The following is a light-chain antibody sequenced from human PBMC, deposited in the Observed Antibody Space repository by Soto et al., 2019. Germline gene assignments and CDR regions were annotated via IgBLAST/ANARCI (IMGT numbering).Light chain of an antibody. Sequence: DIQRAQAPSTPSASVGERVTLTCGASQSINRWLAWYQQKPGRAPKLLIYDASDLQSGVPSRFSGSGYGTEFTLTISSLQPDDFATYYCQQFNTYPTWTFGPGTKVDI. J-gene: IGKJ1*01. CDR3: QQFNTYPTWT. V-gene: IGKV1-5*01. CDR2: DAS. CDR1: QSINRW.